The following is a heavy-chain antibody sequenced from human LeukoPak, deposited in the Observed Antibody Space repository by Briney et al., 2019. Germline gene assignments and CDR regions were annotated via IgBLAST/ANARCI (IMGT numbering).Heavy chain of an antibody. CDR3: ASWGGCGGSCYSNEYYFDY. J-gene: IGHJ4*02. V-gene: IGHV4-39*01. Sequence: NPSETLSLTCTVSGGSISSSSYYWGWIRQPPGKGLEWIGSIYYSGSTYYNPSLKGRVTISVDTSKNQFSLKLSSVTAPDTAVYYCASWGGCGGSCYSNEYYFDYWGQGTLVTVSS. CDR2: IYYSGST. D-gene: IGHD2-15*01. CDR1: GGSISSSSYY.